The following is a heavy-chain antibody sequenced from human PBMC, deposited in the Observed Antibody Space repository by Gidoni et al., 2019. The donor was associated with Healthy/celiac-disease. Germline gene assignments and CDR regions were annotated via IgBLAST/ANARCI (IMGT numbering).Heavy chain of an antibody. Sequence: QVQLQQWGAGLLKPSETLSLPCAVSGGSFSCYYWSWIRQPPGKGLEWFGEINHSGSTNYNPSLKSRVTISVDTSKNQFSLKLSSVTAADTAVYYCARAGGAVRSGYSGYYYYGMDVWGQGTTVTVSS. J-gene: IGHJ6*02. CDR3: ARAGGAVRSGYSGYYYYGMDV. CDR1: GGSFSCYY. V-gene: IGHV4-34*01. CDR2: INHSGST. D-gene: IGHD3-3*01.